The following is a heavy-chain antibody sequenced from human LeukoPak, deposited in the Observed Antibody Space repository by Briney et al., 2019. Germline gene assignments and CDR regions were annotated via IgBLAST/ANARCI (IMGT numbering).Heavy chain of an antibody. CDR2: ISTYNGNT. CDR3: ARVRDAGLRDFDY. J-gene: IGHJ4*02. Sequence: GASVKVSCKASGYTFTSFGICWVRQAPGQGLEWMGWISTYNGNTNYAQKLQGRVTMATDTSTSTAYMELRSLRSDDTAVYYCARVRDAGLRDFDYWGQGTLVTVSS. V-gene: IGHV1-18*01. D-gene: IGHD2-21*02. CDR1: GYTFTSFG.